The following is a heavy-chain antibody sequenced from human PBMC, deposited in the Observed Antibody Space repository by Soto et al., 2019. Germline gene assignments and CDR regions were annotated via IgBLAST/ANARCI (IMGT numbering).Heavy chain of an antibody. J-gene: IGHJ4*02. CDR2: ISYDGSNK. CDR3: ARVHEVDSGGSFDY. D-gene: IGHD1-26*01. V-gene: IGHV3-30-3*01. CDR1: GFTFSSYA. Sequence: GGSLRLSCAASGFTFSSYAMHWVRQAPGKGLEWVAVISYDGSNKYYADSVKGRFTISRDNSKNTLYLQMNSLRAEDTAVYYCARVHEVDSGGSFDYWGQGTLVTV.